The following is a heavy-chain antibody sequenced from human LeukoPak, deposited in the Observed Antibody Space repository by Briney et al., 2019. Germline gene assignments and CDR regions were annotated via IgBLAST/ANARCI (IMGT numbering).Heavy chain of an antibody. CDR3: AREGFGEANFDF. CDR1: GGSMNDYS. CDR2: MYTRGNS. D-gene: IGHD3-10*01. Sequence: SLETLSLTCTVSGGSMNDYSWSWIRQSAGNGLEWIGRMYTRGNSHYNPSLTSRVTISIDESKNQFSLKLRSVTAADTAVYYCAREGFGEANFDFWGQGTRVTVSS. J-gene: IGHJ4*02. V-gene: IGHV4-4*07.